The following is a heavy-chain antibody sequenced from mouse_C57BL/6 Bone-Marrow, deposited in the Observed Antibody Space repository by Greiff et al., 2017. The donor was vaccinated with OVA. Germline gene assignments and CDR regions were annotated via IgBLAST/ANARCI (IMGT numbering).Heavy chain of an antibody. V-gene: IGHV10-3*01. D-gene: IGHD3-2*02. CDR3: VSAPQLRLLYWYFYV. CDR2: IRSKSSNYAT. CDR1: GFTFNTYA. J-gene: IGHJ1*03. Sequence: EVKLVESGGGLVQPKGSLKLSCAASGFTFNTYAMHWVRQAPGKGLEWVARIRSKSSNYATYYADSVKDRFTISRNDSQRMLYLQMNNLKTEYTAKYYEVSAPQLRLLYWYFYVWGTGTTVTVSS.